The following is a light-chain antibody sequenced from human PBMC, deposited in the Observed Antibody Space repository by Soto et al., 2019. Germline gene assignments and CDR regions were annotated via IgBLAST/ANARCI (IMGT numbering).Light chain of an antibody. Sequence: DIQMTQSPSSLSASVGDRVTITCRASQSISSYLNWYQQKPGKAPKLLIYAASSLQSGVPSRFSGSGSGTDFTLTISSLQPEYFATYYCQQSYSTHPTFGQGTKVDIK. J-gene: IGKJ1*01. CDR2: AAS. CDR1: QSISSY. V-gene: IGKV1-39*01. CDR3: QQSYSTHPT.